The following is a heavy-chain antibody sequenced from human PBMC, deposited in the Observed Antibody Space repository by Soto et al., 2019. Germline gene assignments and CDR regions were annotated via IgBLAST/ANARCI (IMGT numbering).Heavy chain of an antibody. D-gene: IGHD3-22*01. Sequence: EVQLVESGGDVVKAGGSLRLSCVGSGFTFSSYNMHWVRQAPGKGLEWVSSISASSTYIHYADSVKGRFTISRDNANNSLYLHMNSLGAADTAVYYCARNGNFYDSGGSRDYWGQGTLVTVSS. J-gene: IGHJ4*02. CDR1: GFTFSSYN. CDR2: ISASSTYI. V-gene: IGHV3-21*01. CDR3: ARNGNFYDSGGSRDY.